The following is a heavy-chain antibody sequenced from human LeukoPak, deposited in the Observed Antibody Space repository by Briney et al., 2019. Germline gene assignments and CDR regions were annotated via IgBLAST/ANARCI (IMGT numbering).Heavy chain of an antibody. J-gene: IGHJ4*02. V-gene: IGHV1-46*01. CDR1: GGTFSSYA. CDR2: SNPSGGSS. D-gene: IGHD1-14*01. Sequence: ASVKVSCKASGGTFSSYAISWVRQAPGQGLEWMGISNPSGGSSNYAQKFQGRVTMTRDTSTSTVYMELSSLRSEDTAVYYCARWTITYLDYWGQGTLVTVSS. CDR3: ARWTITYLDY.